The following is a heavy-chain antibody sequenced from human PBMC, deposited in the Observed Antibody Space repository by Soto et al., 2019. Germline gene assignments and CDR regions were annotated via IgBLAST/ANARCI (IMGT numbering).Heavy chain of an antibody. CDR3: ARVLDYYDSSGYYYGGDY. V-gene: IGHV1-18*01. J-gene: IGHJ4*02. D-gene: IGHD3-22*01. CDR1: GYTFTSYG. CDR2: ISAYNGNT. Sequence: QVQLVQSGAEVKKPGASVKVSCKASGYTFTSYGISWVRQAPGQGLEWMGWISAYNGNTNYAQKLQGRVTMTTDTSTSTAYMELKSLRSDDTAVYYCARVLDYYDSSGYYYGGDYWGQGTLVTVSS.